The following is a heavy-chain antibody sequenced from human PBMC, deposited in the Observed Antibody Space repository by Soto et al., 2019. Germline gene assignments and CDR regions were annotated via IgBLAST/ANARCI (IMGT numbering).Heavy chain of an antibody. J-gene: IGHJ6*02. CDR2: TYYRSKWYN. Sequence: SQTLSLTCAISGDSVSSNSAAWNWIRQSPSRGLEWLGRTYYRSKWYNDYAVSVKSRITINPDTSKNQFSLQLNSVTPEDTAVYYCARGVGIAVANTYKRLPYYYYGMDVWGQGTTVTVSS. D-gene: IGHD6-19*01. CDR1: GDSVSSNSAA. V-gene: IGHV6-1*01. CDR3: ARGVGIAVANTYKRLPYYYYGMDV.